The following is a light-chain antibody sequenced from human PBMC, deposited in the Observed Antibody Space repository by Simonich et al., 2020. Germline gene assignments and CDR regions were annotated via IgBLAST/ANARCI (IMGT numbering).Light chain of an antibody. V-gene: IGKV4-1*01. CDR2: CAS. Sequence: DIVMTQSPDSLAVSLGERATINCKSRQSVLYSSNNKNYLAWYQQKPGQPPKLLIYCASTRESGFPDRFSGSESGTDFTLTISSLQAEDVAVYYCQQYYSTPYTFGQGTKLEIK. CDR1: QSVLYSSNNKNY. CDR3: QQYYSTPYT. J-gene: IGKJ2*01.